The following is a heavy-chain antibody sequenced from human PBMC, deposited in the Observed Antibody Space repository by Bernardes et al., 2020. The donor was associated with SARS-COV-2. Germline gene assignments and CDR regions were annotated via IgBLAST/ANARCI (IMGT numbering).Heavy chain of an antibody. CDR3: AKPRYCTDGVCYGNDY. D-gene: IGHD2-8*01. J-gene: IGHJ4*02. V-gene: IGHV3-23*01. CDR1: GFTFSSYT. CDR2: ISGSGGIT. Sequence: GSLKLSCAASGFTFSSYTMSWVRQAPGTGLEWVSTISGSGGITYYADSVKGRFTIAKDNSKNTLYLQMNSLRAEDTAVYYCAKPRYCTDGVCYGNDYWGQGTLVTVSS.